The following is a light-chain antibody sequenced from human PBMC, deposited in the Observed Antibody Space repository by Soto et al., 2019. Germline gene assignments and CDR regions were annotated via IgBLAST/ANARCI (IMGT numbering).Light chain of an antibody. J-gene: IGKJ2*01. Sequence: DIQMTQSPSTLSASVGDRLTITCRASQSISTWLAWYQQKPGKAPKLLICDASRLESGIPPRFSGSGSGTEFTLTISSLQPDDVPTYYCQQYDSYPYTFAQGTKVEIK. CDR3: QQYDSYPYT. CDR2: DAS. V-gene: IGKV1-5*01. CDR1: QSISTW.